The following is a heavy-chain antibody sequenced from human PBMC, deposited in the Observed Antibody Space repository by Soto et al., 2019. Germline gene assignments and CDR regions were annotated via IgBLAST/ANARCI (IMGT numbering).Heavy chain of an antibody. V-gene: IGHV1-69*13. D-gene: IGHD2-21*02. CDR2: IIPMFPTA. CDR3: ARDDATYCGGDCYRYFYYGMDV. J-gene: IGHJ6*02. Sequence: SVKVSCKASGGTFGNHAISWVRQAPGQGLEWVGGIIPMFPTADYAQRFQGRVTITADDSTTTVYMELSGLRSEDTAMYYCARDDATYCGGDCYRYFYYGMDVWGQGTTVTVSS. CDR1: GGTFGNHA.